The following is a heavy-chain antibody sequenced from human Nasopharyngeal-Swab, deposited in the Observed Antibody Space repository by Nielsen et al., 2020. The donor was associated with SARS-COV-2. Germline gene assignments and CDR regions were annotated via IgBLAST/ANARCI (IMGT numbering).Heavy chain of an antibody. CDR3: ARERGSSWYYFDY. J-gene: IGHJ4*02. D-gene: IGHD6-13*01. CDR2: ISSSSSYI. V-gene: IGHV3-21*01. Sequence: VRQAPGKGLEWVSSISSSSSYIYYADSAKGRFTISRDNAKNSLYLQMNSLRAEDTAVYYCARERGSSWYYFDYWGQGTLVTVSS.